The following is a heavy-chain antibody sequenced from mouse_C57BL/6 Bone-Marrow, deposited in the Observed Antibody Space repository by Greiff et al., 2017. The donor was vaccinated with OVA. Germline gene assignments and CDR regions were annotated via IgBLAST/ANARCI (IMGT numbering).Heavy chain of an antibody. CDR2: IHPNSGST. Sequence: QVQLQQPGAELVKPGASVKLSCKASGYTFTSYWMHWVKQRPGQGLEWIGMIHPNSGSTNYNEKFKSKATLTVAKSSSTAYLQLSSLTSEDSAVYYCAVDDSYYGWYFDFWGTGTAVTVSS. J-gene: IGHJ1*03. D-gene: IGHD2-3*01. CDR3: AVDDSYYGWYFDF. CDR1: GYTFTSYW. V-gene: IGHV1-64*01.